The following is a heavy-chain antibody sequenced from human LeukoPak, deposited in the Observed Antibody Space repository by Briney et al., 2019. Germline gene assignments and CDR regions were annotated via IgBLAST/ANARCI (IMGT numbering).Heavy chain of an antibody. Sequence: TSETLSLTCTVSGGSISSYYWSWIRQPPGKGLEWIGYIYYSGSTNYNPSLKSRVTISVDTSKNQFSLKLSSVTAADTAVYYCARAPGMDVWGQGTTVTVSS. CDR3: ARAPGMDV. V-gene: IGHV4-59*01. CDR2: IYYSGST. CDR1: GGSISSYY. J-gene: IGHJ6*02.